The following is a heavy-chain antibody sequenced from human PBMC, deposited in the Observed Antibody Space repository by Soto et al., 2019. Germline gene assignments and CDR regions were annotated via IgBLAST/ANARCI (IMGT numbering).Heavy chain of an antibody. CDR2: INSDGSST. Sequence: GSLRLSWAAAGLSLSSYWMHWVRQAPGKGLVWVSRINSDGSSTNYADFVKGRFTISRDNYKNTMYLQMNSLRVEDTAVYYCSRVGGSTWHWGQGTLVTVSS. CDR1: GLSLSSYW. J-gene: IGHJ4*02. V-gene: IGHV3-74*01. D-gene: IGHD1-26*01. CDR3: SRVGGSTWH.